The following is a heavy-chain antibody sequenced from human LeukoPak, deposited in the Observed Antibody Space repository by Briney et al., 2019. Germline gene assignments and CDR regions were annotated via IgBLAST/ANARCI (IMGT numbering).Heavy chain of an antibody. J-gene: IGHJ4*02. CDR1: GFAFSTYG. Sequence: PGGSLRLSCAASGFAFSTYGMQWVRQAPGKGLEWVAVISYDGKVKHYTDSVKGRLTISRDNSRNTLYLQMNSLGTEDTALYYCAKEIHPRSSNGWPFDYWGQGTLVTVSS. CDR3: AKEIHPRSSNGWPFDY. CDR2: ISYDGKVK. V-gene: IGHV3-30*18. D-gene: IGHD6-19*01.